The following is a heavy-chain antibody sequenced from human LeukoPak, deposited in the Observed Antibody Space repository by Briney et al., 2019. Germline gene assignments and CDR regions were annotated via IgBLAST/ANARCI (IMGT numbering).Heavy chain of an antibody. CDR2: IIPIFGTA. Sequence: SVKVSCKASGGTFSSYAISWVRQAPGQGLEWMGGIIPIFGTANYAQKFQGRVTITADKSTSTAYMELSSLRSEDPAVYYCARDERIRGANWFDPWGQGTLVTVSS. V-gene: IGHV1-69*06. J-gene: IGHJ5*02. D-gene: IGHD3-10*01. CDR1: GGTFSSYA. CDR3: ARDERIRGANWFDP.